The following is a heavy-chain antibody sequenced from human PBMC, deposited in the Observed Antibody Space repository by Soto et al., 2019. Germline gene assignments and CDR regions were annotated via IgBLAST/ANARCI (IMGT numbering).Heavy chain of an antibody. CDR2: IYDSGST. D-gene: IGHD3-9*01. CDR1: GGSISSGGYS. Sequence: SETLSLTCAVSGGSISSGGYSWSWIRQPPGKGLEWIGYIYDSGSTSYNPSLKSRVTMSMDTSKTQFSLNLSSVTAADTAVYFCAASDYGILTGHFDFDIWGHGTMVNVSS. J-gene: IGHJ3*02. V-gene: IGHV4-30-2*02. CDR3: AASDYGILTGHFDFDI.